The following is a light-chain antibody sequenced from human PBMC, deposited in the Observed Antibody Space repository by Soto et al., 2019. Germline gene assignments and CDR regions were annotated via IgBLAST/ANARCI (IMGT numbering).Light chain of an antibody. J-gene: IGLJ1*01. CDR1: SSDVGGYNY. Sequence: QSVLTQPRSVSGSPGQSVTISCTGTSSDVGGYNYVSWYQQHPGKAPKLMIYDVSKRPSGVPDRFSGSKSGNTASLTISGLQAEDEVDYYCCSYAGTYTFYVLGHGTKLT. CDR3: CSYAGTYTFYV. CDR2: DVS. V-gene: IGLV2-11*01.